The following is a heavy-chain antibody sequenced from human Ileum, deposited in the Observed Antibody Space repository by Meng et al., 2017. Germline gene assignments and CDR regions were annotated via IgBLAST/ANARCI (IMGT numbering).Heavy chain of an antibody. D-gene: IGHD3-22*01. CDR3: ATSGDNSGFYLGY. J-gene: IGHJ4*02. Sequence: VQIKVSAPEQVKPSGALSRTLAVSGDSISTYNWWTWVRQSPEKGLEWIVEIYQSGRTNSNPSLTIRVTMSVEKSKKQISLNLSSVTAADTAVYYCATSGDNSGFYLGYWGPGILVTVSS. CDR1: GDSISTYNW. CDR2: IYQSGRT. V-gene: IGHV4-4*02.